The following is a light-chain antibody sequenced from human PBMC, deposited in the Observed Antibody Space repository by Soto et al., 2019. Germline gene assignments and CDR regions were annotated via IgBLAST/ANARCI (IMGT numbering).Light chain of an antibody. CDR1: SGSVSTGYY. J-gene: IGLJ3*02. V-gene: IGLV8-61*01. CDR3: VLYMGSGIWV. CDR2: STN. Sequence: QTVVTQEPSFSVSPGGTVTLTCGLSSGSVSTGYYPSWYQQTPGQAPRTLIYSTNTRSSGVPDRFSGSILGNKAALTITGAQADDEYDYYCVLYMGSGIWVFGGGTKVTVL.